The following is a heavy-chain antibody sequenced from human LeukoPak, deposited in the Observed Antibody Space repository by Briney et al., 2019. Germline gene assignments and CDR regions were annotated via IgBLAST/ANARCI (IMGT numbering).Heavy chain of an antibody. J-gene: IGHJ4*02. CDR3: ASGGDYYAFDY. Sequence: SETLSLTCAVYGGSFSGYYWSWIRQPPGKGLEWIGEINHSGSTNYNPSLESRVTISVDTSKNQFSLKLSSVTAADTAVYYCASGGDYYAFDYWGQGTLVTVSS. V-gene: IGHV4-34*01. CDR2: INHSGST. D-gene: IGHD3-22*01. CDR1: GGSFSGYY.